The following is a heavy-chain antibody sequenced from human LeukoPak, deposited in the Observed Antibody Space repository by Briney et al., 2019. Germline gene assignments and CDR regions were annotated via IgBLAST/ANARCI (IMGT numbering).Heavy chain of an antibody. D-gene: IGHD6-13*01. J-gene: IGHJ3*02. V-gene: IGHV4-4*07. CDR1: GGSISSYY. Sequence: PSETLSLTCAVSGGSISSYYWSWIRQPAGKGLEWIGRIYTSGSTNYNPSLKGRVTMSVDTSKNQFSLKLSSVTAADTAVYYCARQQGSSWPRGAFDIWGQGTMVTVSS. CDR3: ARQQGSSWPRGAFDI. CDR2: IYTSGST.